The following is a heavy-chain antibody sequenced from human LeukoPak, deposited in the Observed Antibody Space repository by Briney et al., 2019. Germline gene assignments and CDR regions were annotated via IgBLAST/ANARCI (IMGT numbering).Heavy chain of an antibody. V-gene: IGHV2-70*01. Sequence: SGPALVQPTQTLTLTCTFSGFSLSTSGMCVSWIRQPPGKALEWLALIDWDDDKYYSTSLKTRLTISKDTSKNQVVLTMTNMDPVDTATYYCARISDDILTGYYAPFDYWGQGTLVTVSS. CDR2: IDWDDDK. J-gene: IGHJ4*02. CDR3: ARISDDILTGYYAPFDY. CDR1: GFSLSTSGMC. D-gene: IGHD3-9*01.